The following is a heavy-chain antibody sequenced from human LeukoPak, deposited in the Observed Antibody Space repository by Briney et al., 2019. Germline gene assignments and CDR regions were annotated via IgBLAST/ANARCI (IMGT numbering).Heavy chain of an antibody. CDR2: ICSNGGST. CDR3: ARGFRYYGSGIDY. J-gene: IGHJ4*02. D-gene: IGHD3-10*01. Sequence: PGGPLRLPCAASGFTLSVYRMHWVPDAPGKALEYVSAICSNGGSTYYANSVKGRFTISRDDPKNTLDLQMGSLRPEDRAVYYCARGFRYYGSGIDYWGQGTLVTVSS. CDR1: GFTLSVYR. V-gene: IGHV3-64*01.